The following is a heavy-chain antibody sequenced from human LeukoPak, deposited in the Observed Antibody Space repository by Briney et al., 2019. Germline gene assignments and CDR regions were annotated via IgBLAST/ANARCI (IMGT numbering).Heavy chain of an antibody. V-gene: IGHV4-59*01. CDR3: ARALLWFGEFPPHYMDV. Sequence: PSETLSLTCTVSGRSISSYYWSWIRQPPGKGLEWIRYIYYSGITNYNPSFKSRVTISVDTSKNQFSLKLSSVTAADTAVYYCARALLWFGEFPPHYMDVWGKGTTVTVSS. CDR2: IYYSGIT. CDR1: GRSISSYY. D-gene: IGHD3-10*01. J-gene: IGHJ6*03.